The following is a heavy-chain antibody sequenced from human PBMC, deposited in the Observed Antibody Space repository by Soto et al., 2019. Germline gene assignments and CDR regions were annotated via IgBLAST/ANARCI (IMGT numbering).Heavy chain of an antibody. CDR2: IYHVGFT. CDR3: ARVRPPTSTRPAAVPYYFDY. V-gene: IGHV4-4*02. J-gene: IGHJ4*02. Sequence: PSETLSLTCGVSGASVSSSHWWTWVRQPPGKGLEWIGEIYHVGFTSYNPSLKSRVIMSMDQSRNQFSLKMSSVTAADTAVYYCARVRPPTSTRPAAVPYYFDYWGQGSLVTVSS. CDR1: GASVSSSHW. D-gene: IGHD2-2*01.